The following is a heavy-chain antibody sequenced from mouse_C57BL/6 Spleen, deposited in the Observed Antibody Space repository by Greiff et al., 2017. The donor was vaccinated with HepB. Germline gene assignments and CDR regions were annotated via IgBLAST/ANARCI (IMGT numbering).Heavy chain of an antibody. J-gene: IGHJ2*01. CDR3: ARAYYDYDGY. CDR1: GYTFTSYG. V-gene: IGHV1-81*01. Sequence: VQLKESGAELARPGASVKLSCKASGYTFTSYGISWVKQRTGQGLEWIGEIYPRSGNTYYNEKFKGKATLTADKSSSTAYMELRSLTSEDSAVYFCARAYYDYDGYWGQGTTLTVSS. CDR2: IYPRSGNT. D-gene: IGHD2-4*01.